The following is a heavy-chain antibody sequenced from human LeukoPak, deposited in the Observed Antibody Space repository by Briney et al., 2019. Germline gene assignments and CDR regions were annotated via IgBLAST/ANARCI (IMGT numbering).Heavy chain of an antibody. V-gene: IGHV3-23*01. CDR3: ARRGESASYGDYRFDY. CDR2: IGISGTKT. D-gene: IGHD4-17*01. Sequence: PGGSLRLSCAASDFDFSSHAMTWVRQAPGKGLEWVSAIGISGTKTYYGDSVKGRFLISRDNSKNTLYLQMNSLRAEDTAVYYCARRGESASYGDYRFDYWGQGTLVTVSS. CDR1: DFDFSSHA. J-gene: IGHJ4*02.